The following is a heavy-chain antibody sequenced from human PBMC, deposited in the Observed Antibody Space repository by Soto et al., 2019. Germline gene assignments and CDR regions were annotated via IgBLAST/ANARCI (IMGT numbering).Heavy chain of an antibody. CDR2: ISSSSSTI. D-gene: IGHD3-9*01. CDR1: GFTFSSYS. Sequence: GGSLRLSCAASGFTFSSYSMNWVRQAPGKGLEWVSYISSSSSTIYYADSVKGRFTISRDNAKNSLFLQMNSLRAEDTAVYYCARDGSGGLRYFDWLVNFDYWGQGTLVTVSS. J-gene: IGHJ4*02. CDR3: ARDGSGGLRYFDWLVNFDY. V-gene: IGHV3-48*01.